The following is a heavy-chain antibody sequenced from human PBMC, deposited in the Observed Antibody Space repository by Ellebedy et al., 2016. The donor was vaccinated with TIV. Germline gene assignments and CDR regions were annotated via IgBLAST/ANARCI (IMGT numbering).Heavy chain of an antibody. CDR1: GGTFSSYA. Sequence: SVKVSXXASGGTFSSYAISWVRQAPGQGLEWMGRIIPILGIANYAQKFQGRVTITADKSTSTAYMELSSLRSEDTAVYYCARLITYYYGSGSLDYWGQGTLVTVSS. J-gene: IGHJ4*02. CDR3: ARLITYYYGSGSLDY. CDR2: IIPILGIA. D-gene: IGHD3-10*01. V-gene: IGHV1-69*04.